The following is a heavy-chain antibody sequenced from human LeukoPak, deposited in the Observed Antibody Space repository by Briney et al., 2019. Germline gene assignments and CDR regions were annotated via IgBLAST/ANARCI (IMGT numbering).Heavy chain of an antibody. J-gene: IGHJ4*02. Sequence: PGGSLRLSCAASGFTFSSYGMSWVRQAPGKGLEWVSAISGSGGSTYYADSVKGRFTISRDNSKNTLYLQMNSLRAEDTAVYYCAKAGGWELLGFGYWGQGTLVTVSS. D-gene: IGHD1-26*01. CDR1: GFTFSSYG. V-gene: IGHV3-23*01. CDR3: AKAGGWELLGFGY. CDR2: ISGSGGST.